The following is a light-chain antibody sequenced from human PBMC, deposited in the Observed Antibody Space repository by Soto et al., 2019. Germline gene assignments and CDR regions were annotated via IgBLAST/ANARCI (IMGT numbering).Light chain of an antibody. V-gene: IGKV3-15*01. CDR1: QRVSRN. CDR2: DAS. J-gene: IGKJ4*01. CDR3: QQRSAWPLT. Sequence: EIVMTQSPATLSVSPGERATLSCRASQRVSRNLAWYQQKPGQAPRLLIYDASTRATGIPDRFSGSGSETEFTLTISSLQSEDYAIYYCQQRSAWPLTFGGRTKVEI.